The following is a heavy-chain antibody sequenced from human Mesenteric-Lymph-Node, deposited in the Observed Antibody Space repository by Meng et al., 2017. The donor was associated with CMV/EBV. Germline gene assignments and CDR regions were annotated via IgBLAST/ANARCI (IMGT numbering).Heavy chain of an antibody. Sequence: GESLKISCAASGFTFSSYSMNWVRQAPGKGLEWVSYISSSSSTIYYADSVKGRFTISRDNAKNSLYLQMNSLRAEDTAVYYCASSIAVAGFDPWGQGTLVTVSS. CDR2: ISSSSSTI. J-gene: IGHJ5*02. V-gene: IGHV3-48*04. CDR3: ASSIAVAGFDP. D-gene: IGHD6-19*01. CDR1: GFTFSSYS.